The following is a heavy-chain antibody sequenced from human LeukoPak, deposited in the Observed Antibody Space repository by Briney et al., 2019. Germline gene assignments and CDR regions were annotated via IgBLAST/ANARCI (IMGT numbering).Heavy chain of an antibody. CDR2: TYYSSKWYN. V-gene: IGHV6-1*01. D-gene: IGHD6-19*01. J-gene: IGHJ4*02. Sequence: AQTLTLTCAISGDSVSSNSAAWNWITQSPSRGLKWLGRTYYSSKWYNDYAGSVKSRITINPDTSKNQFSLQLNSVTPEDTAVYYCARNLAVAADPFDYWGQSTVVTVSS. CDR3: ARNLAVAADPFDY. CDR1: GDSVSSNSAA.